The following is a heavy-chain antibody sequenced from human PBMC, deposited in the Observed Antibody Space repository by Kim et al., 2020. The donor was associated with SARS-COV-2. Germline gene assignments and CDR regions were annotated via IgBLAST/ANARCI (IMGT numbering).Heavy chain of an antibody. CDR1: GFTFTSRA. CDR3: AKDHPSSGWPAFDS. CDR2: INNGGNP. Sequence: GGSLRLSCVASGFTFTSRAMSWVRQIPGKGLECVASINNGGNPYYSDSVKGRFTVSRDITKATLYLQMNSLRAEDPSLYYCAKDHPSSGWPAFDSSGQG. J-gene: IGHJ4*02. D-gene: IGHD6-19*01. V-gene: IGHV3-23*01.